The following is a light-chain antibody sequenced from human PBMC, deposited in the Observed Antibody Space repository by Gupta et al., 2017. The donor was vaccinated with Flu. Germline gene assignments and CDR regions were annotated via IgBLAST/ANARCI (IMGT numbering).Light chain of an antibody. V-gene: IGKV1-39*01. J-gene: IGKJ2*02. Sequence: DTQGTQFPSSLSASVGDRVTITCRASQSISSYLNWYQQRLGKAPNLLIYGASNLQSGVPPRFSGSGSGTDFTLTISSLQPEDFATYYCQQTYTFPRTFGQGTKLEIK. CDR3: QQTYTFPRT. CDR2: GAS. CDR1: QSISSY.